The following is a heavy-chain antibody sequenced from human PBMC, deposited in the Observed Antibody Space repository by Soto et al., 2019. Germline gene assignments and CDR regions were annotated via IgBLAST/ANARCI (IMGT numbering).Heavy chain of an antibody. D-gene: IGHD3-10*01. V-gene: IGHV1-69*13. J-gene: IGHJ5*02. CDR1: RATLRSCA. CDR3: ARVRSKRRGLLWFGELSPSRYNWFDP. CDR2: IILIFGTA. Sequence: SVKVTCLAYRATLRSCAIRYVRKAPVQGLELMGGIILIFGTANYAQKFQGRVTITADESTSTAYMELSSLRSEDTAVYYCARVRSKRRGLLWFGELSPSRYNWFDPWGQGTLVTVAS.